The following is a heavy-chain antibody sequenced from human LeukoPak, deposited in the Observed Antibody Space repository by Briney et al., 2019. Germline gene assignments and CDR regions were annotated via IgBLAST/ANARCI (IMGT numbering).Heavy chain of an antibody. J-gene: IGHJ6*03. CDR1: GGSISSSSYY. CDR3: ARDLDYDFWSGYYHYYYYMDV. V-gene: IGHV4-39*07. CDR2: IYYSGST. D-gene: IGHD3-3*01. Sequence: SETLSLTCTVSGGSISSSSYYWGWIRQPPGKGLEWIGSIYYSGSTYYNPSLKSRVTISVDTSKNQFSLKLSSVTAADTAVYYCARDLDYDFWSGYYHYYYYMDVWGKGTTVTVSS.